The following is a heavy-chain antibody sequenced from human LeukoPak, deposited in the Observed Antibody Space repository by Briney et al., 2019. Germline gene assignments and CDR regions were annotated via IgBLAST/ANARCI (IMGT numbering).Heavy chain of an antibody. CDR2: VYYTGSA. J-gene: IGHJ4*02. CDR3: ARLRGGAWEYFGY. Sequence: SETLSLTCTVSDDSISSSRHSWGWIRQPPGKGLELIGHVYYTGSAYFNPSLKSRVTMSVDTSKNQFSLNLSSVTAADTAVYYCARLRGGAWEYFGYWGQGTLVTVSS. V-gene: IGHV4-39*01. CDR1: DDSISSSRHS. D-gene: IGHD3-16*01.